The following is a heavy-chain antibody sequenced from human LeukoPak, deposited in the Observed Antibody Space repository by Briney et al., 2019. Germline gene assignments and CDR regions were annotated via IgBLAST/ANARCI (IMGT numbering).Heavy chain of an antibody. J-gene: IGHJ4*02. Sequence: SDTLSLTCTVSGGSISSSSYYWGWIRQPPGKGPEWIGTIYYVGDTYYNPSLQSRVTISADTSKNQFSLKLSSVTAADTTVYYCARSPGSRYAYDDYWGQGTLVSVSS. CDR2: IYYVGDT. D-gene: IGHD6-13*01. V-gene: IGHV4-39*01. CDR3: ARSPGSRYAYDDY. CDR1: GGSISSSSYY.